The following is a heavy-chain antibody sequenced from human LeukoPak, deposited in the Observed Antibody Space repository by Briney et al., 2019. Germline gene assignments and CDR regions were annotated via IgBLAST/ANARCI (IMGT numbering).Heavy chain of an antibody. D-gene: IGHD3-22*01. CDR2: ISWNSGSI. J-gene: IGHJ5*02. V-gene: IGHV3-9*01. CDR1: GFTFDDYA. Sequence: GGSLRLSCAASGFTFDDYAMHWVRQAPGKGLEWVSGISWNSGSIGYADSVKGRFTISRDNAKNSLYLQMNSLRAEVTALYYCAKGNYYDSSGYHNWFDPWGQGTLVTVSS. CDR3: AKGNYYDSSGYHNWFDP.